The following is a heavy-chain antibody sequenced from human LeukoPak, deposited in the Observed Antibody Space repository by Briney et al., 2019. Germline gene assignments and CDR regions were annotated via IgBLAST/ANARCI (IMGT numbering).Heavy chain of an antibody. D-gene: IGHD6-13*01. V-gene: IGHV1-3*01. CDR2: INAGNGNT. J-gene: IGHJ4*02. CDR1: GYTFTSYA. CDR3: ARVPRYSLVRFDY. Sequence: ASVKVSCKASGYTFTSYAKHWVRQAPGQRLEWMGWINAGNGNTKYSQKFQGRVTITRDTSASTAYMELSSLRSEDTAVYYCARVPRYSLVRFDYWGQGTLVTVSS.